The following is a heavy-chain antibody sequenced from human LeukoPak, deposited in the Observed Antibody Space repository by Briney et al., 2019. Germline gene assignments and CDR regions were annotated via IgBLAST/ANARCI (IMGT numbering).Heavy chain of an antibody. CDR3: ARGGLDTTRGGYFDY. J-gene: IGHJ4*02. CDR1: GGSFSGFY. V-gene: IGHV4-34*01. CDR2: ISHSGTT. Sequence: SETLSLTCAVYGGSFSGFYWSGIRQPPGQGLEWIGEISHSGTTYFNPSLKSRVTVSVDTSKSQFSLRLSSVTAADTAVYYCARGGLDTTRGGYFDYWGQGILVTASS. D-gene: IGHD5-18*01.